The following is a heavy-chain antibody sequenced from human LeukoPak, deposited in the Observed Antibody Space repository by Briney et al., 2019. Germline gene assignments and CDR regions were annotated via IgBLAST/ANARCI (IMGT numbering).Heavy chain of an antibody. D-gene: IGHD3-10*01. CDR1: GGSFSGYY. Sequence: SETLSLTCAVYGGSFSGYYWSWIRQPPGKGLEWIGEINHSGSTNYNPSLKSRVTISVDTSKNQFSLKLSSVTAADTAVYYCARGYYGSGLYYYYYMDVWGKGTTVTISS. CDR2: INHSGST. V-gene: IGHV4-34*01. J-gene: IGHJ6*03. CDR3: ARGYYGSGLYYYYYMDV.